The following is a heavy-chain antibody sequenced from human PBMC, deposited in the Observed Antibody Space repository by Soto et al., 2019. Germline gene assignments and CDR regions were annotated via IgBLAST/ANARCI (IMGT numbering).Heavy chain of an antibody. D-gene: IGHD5-18*01. Sequence: ASVKVSCKASGYTFTSYYMHWVRQAPGQGLEWMGIINPSGGSTSYTQKFQGRVTMTRDTSTSTVYMELSSLRSEDTAVYYCARFLSGIQLWPSYYYYSGMDAWGKGTTVTVSS. CDR2: INPSGGST. CDR3: ARFLSGIQLWPSYYYYSGMDA. CDR1: GYTFTSYY. V-gene: IGHV1-46*01. J-gene: IGHJ6*04.